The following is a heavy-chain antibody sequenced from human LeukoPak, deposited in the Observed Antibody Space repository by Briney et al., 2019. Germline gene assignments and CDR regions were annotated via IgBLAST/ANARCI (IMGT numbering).Heavy chain of an antibody. CDR3: ASGYYYGSGTYYYYGMDV. Sequence: PSETLSLTCTVSGGSTSSYYWSWIRQPPGKGLEWIGYIYYSGSTNYNPSLKSRVTISVDTSKNQFSLKLSSVTAADTAVYYCASGYYYGSGTYYYYGMDVWGKGTTDSFSS. V-gene: IGHV4-59*01. D-gene: IGHD3-10*01. CDR1: GGSTSSYY. J-gene: IGHJ6*04. CDR2: IYYSGST.